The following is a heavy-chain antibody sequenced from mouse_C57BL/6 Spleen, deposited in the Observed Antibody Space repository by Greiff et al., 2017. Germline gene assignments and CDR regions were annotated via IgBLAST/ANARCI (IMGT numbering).Heavy chain of an antibody. D-gene: IGHD3-2*02. Sequence: QVQLQQPGAELVMPGASVKLSCKASGYTFTSYWMHWVKQRPGQGLEWIGEIDPSDSYTNYNQKFKGKSTLTVDKSSSTAYMQLSSLTSEDSAVYYWARRSSGHVYFDYWGQGTTLTVSS. CDR1: GYTFTSYW. CDR2: IDPSDSYT. CDR3: ARRSSGHVYFDY. J-gene: IGHJ2*01. V-gene: IGHV1-69*01.